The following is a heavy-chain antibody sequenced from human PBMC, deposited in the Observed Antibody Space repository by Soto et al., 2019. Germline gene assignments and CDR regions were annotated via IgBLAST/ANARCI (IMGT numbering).Heavy chain of an antibody. CDR2: IHHSGST. Sequence: SETLSLTCAVYGGSFSDYYWTWIRQPPGKGLEWIGEIHHSGSTNYNPSLKSRVTISEDRSKNQFSLKLRYVTAADTAAYYCARAGRYGRLRDWGQGTLVPVSS. CDR1: GGSFSDYY. J-gene: IGHJ4*02. V-gene: IGHV4-34*01. D-gene: IGHD5-18*01. CDR3: ARAGRYGRLRD.